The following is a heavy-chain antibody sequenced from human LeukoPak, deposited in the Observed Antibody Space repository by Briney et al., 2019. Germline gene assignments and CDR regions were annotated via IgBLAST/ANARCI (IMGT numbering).Heavy chain of an antibody. J-gene: IGHJ4*02. Sequence: GGSLRLSCAASGFTFSSYAMHWVRQAPGKGLEWVAVISYDGSNKYYADSVKGRFTISRDNSKNTLYLQMNSLRAEDTAVYYCATRNGIAAAGGGDYWGQGTLVTVSS. CDR1: GFTFSSYA. CDR2: ISYDGSNK. CDR3: ATRNGIAAAGGGDY. D-gene: IGHD6-13*01. V-gene: IGHV3-30*04.